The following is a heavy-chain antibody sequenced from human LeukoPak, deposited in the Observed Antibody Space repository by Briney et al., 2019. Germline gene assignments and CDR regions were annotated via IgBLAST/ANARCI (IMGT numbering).Heavy chain of an antibody. V-gene: IGHV1-2*02. Sequence: ASVKVSCKASGYTFTSYYMHWVRQAPGQGLEWMGWINPNSGGTNYAQKFQGRVTMTRDTSISTAYMELSRLRYDDTAVYYCARPLRVTMVRGAAFRASSDFDLWGQGTLVSVSS. J-gene: IGHJ5*02. D-gene: IGHD3-10*01. CDR2: INPNSGGT. CDR3: ARPLRVTMVRGAAFRASSDFDL. CDR1: GYTFTSYY.